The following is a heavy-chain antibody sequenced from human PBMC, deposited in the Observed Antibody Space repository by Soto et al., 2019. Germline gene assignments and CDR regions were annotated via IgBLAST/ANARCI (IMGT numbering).Heavy chain of an antibody. D-gene: IGHD2-21*02. CDR1: GFTFSSYG. J-gene: IGHJ5*02. V-gene: IGHV3-33*01. CDR3: ARDSVVVTAISDNWFDP. CDR2: IWYDGSNK. Sequence: GGSLRLSCAASGFTFSSYGMHWVRQAPGKGLEWVAVIWYDGSNKYYADSVKGRFTISRDNSKNTLYLQMNSLRAEDTAVYYCARDSVVVTAISDNWFDPWGQGTLVTVSS.